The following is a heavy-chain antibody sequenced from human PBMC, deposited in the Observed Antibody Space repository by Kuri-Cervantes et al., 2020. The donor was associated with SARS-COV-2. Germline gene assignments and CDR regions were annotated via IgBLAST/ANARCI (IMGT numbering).Heavy chain of an antibody. D-gene: IGHD3-3*02. CDR1: GYSISSGYY. J-gene: IGHJ4*02. CDR2: IYHSGST. Sequence: SETLSLTCAVSGYSISSGYYWGWIRQPPGKGLEWIGSIYHSGSTYYNPSLKSRVTISVDTSKNQLSLKLTSVTAADTAVYYCARELGQNYFDYWGQGTLVTVSS. V-gene: IGHV4-38-2*02. CDR3: ARELGQNYFDY.